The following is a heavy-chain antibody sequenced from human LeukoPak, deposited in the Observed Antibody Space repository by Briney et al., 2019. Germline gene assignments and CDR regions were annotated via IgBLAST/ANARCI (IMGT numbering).Heavy chain of an antibody. V-gene: IGHV1-3*01. D-gene: IGHD6-13*01. CDR1: GYTFTSYA. CDR3: AILRRGASQRSGAAADLDY. Sequence: GASVKVSCKASGYTFTSYAMHWVRQAPGQRLEWMGWINAGNGNTKYSQKFQGRVTITRDTSASTAYMELGSLRSEDTAVYYCAILRRGASQRSGAAADLDYWGQGTLVTVSS. CDR2: INAGNGNT. J-gene: IGHJ4*02.